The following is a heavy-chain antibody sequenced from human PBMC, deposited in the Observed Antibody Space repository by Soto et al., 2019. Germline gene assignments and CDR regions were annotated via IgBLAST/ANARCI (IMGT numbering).Heavy chain of an antibody. CDR3: ARSMRQGSNRPDY. CDR1: GFTFNDHY. D-gene: IGHD6-13*01. Sequence: XGSLGLSFEASGFTFNDHYMSWIRQAPGKGLEWISYISNTNAYTIYADSVRGRFTISRDNAKNSLYLQMTSLRVEDTAVYYCARSMRQGSNRPDYWGQGTLVTVSS. J-gene: IGHJ4*02. CDR2: ISNTNAYT. V-gene: IGHV3-11*06.